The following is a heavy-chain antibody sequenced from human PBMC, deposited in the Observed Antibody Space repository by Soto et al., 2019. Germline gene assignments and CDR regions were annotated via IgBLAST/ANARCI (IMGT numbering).Heavy chain of an antibody. Sequence: PGGSLRLSCVASGLTFGSRAMNWVRQAPGKGLEWVSHISGSSIYIHYADSVRGRFTISRDNAKNSVYLQMDSLRVEDTAVYYCAREGALKPFSSWGQGALVTVSS. CDR2: ISGSSIYI. CDR1: GLTFGSRA. J-gene: IGHJ5*02. CDR3: AREGALKPFSS. V-gene: IGHV3-21*01.